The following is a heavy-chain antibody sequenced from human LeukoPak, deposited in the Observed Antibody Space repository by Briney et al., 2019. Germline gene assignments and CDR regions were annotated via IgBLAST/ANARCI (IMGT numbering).Heavy chain of an antibody. Sequence: SETLSLTCTVFGGSISSYYWSWIRQPPGKGLEWIGYIYYSGSTNYNPSLKSRVTISVDTSKNQFSLELSSVTAADTAVYYCASHGSGYYFGYWGQGTLVTVSS. CDR1: GGSISSYY. V-gene: IGHV4-59*01. CDR2: IYYSGST. J-gene: IGHJ4*02. D-gene: IGHD3-22*01. CDR3: ASHGSGYYFGY.